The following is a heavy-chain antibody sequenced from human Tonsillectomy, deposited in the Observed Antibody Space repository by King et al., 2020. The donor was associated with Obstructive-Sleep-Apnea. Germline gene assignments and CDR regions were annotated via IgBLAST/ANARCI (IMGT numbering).Heavy chain of an antibody. CDR3: ARALMTTVEDAFDI. Sequence: VQLVESGGGLVKPGGSLRLSCAASGFTFSDYYMSWIRQAPGKGLEWVSYISSSSSYTDYADSVKGRFTISRDNAKNSLYLQMNSLGAEDTAVYYCARALMTTVEDAFDIWGQGTMVTVSS. J-gene: IGHJ3*02. CDR1: GFTFSDYY. V-gene: IGHV3-11*06. D-gene: IGHD4-23*01. CDR2: ISSSSSYT.